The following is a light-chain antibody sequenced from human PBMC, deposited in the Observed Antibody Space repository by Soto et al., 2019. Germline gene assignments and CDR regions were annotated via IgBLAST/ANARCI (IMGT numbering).Light chain of an antibody. CDR1: SSDVGGYNY. Sequence: QSALTQPPSASGSPGQSVTISCTGTSSDVGGYNYVSWYQQHPGKAPKLMIYEVSKRPSGVPDRFSGSKSGNTASLTVSGLQAEDEADYYCSSYAGSPLGVVFGGGTQLTVL. CDR3: SSYAGSPLGVV. CDR2: EVS. V-gene: IGLV2-8*01. J-gene: IGLJ2*01.